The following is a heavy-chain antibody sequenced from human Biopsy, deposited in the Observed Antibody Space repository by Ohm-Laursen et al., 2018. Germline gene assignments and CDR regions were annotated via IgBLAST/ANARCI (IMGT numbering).Heavy chain of an antibody. D-gene: IGHD6-19*01. V-gene: IGHV4-59*08. CDR3: AKHGSGWTGDDALHI. CDR2: ISYSGST. J-gene: IGHJ3*02. Sequence: TLSLTCTVSGGSISGSSWRWIRQAPGRGLEWVGYISYSGSTSNNPSLKSRITISVDTSKNQIPLKVTSVTAADTAVYYCAKHGSGWTGDDALHIWGQGTMVTVSS. CDR1: GGSISGSS.